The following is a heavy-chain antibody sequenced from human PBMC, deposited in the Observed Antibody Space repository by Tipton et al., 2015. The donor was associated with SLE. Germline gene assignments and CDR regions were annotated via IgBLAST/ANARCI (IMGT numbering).Heavy chain of an antibody. D-gene: IGHD6-6*01. Sequence: SLRLSCAASGFTVSSNYMSWVRQAPGKGLEWVSVVYSGGSTYYADSVKGRFTISRDNSKNTLYLQMNSLRAEDTAVYYCARDPVGQLGGDYWGRGTLVTVSS. J-gene: IGHJ4*02. CDR1: GFTVSSNY. CDR3: ARDPVGQLGGDY. CDR2: VYSGGST. V-gene: IGHV3-53*05.